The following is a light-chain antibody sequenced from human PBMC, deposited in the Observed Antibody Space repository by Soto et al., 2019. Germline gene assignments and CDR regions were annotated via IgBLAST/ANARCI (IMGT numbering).Light chain of an antibody. V-gene: IGLV2-14*03. CDR3: RSYTSSATYV. CDR1: SSDVGGYDY. J-gene: IGLJ1*01. CDR2: DVT. Sequence: QLVLAQPASVSGSPGQSIAISCAGSSSDVGGYDYVSWYQQHPDKAPKLILYDVTNRPSGISFRFSGSKSGNTASLTISGLQPEDEADYYCRSYTSSATYVFGTGTKLTVL.